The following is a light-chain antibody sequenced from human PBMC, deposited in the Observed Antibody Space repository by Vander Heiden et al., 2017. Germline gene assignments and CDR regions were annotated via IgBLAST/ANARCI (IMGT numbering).Light chain of an antibody. J-gene: IGKJ3*01. V-gene: IGKV2-28*01. CDR1: QSLLHSNGYNY. CDR2: LGS. CDR3: RESLQNPLT. Sequence: DIVMTQSPLSLPVTPGEPASISCRSSQSLLHSNGYNYLDWYLQKPGQSPQLLIYLGSNRASGVPDRFSGSGSGTDFTLKISRVEAEDVGVYYCRESLQNPLTFGPGTKVDIK.